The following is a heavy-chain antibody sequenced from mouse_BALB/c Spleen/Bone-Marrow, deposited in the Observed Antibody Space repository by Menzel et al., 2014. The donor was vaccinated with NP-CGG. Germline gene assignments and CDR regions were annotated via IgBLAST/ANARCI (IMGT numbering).Heavy chain of an antibody. CDR3: ARPPYYGNYVDY. Sequence: EVKLVESGPELVKPGASVKMSCKASGYTFTDYYMDWVKQSHGESFEWIGRVNPYNGGTSYNQKFKGKATLTVDKSSSTAYMELNSLTSEDSAVHYCARPPYYGNYVDYWGQGTTLTVSS. CDR1: GYTFTDYY. J-gene: IGHJ2*01. CDR2: VNPYNGGT. D-gene: IGHD2-10*01. V-gene: IGHV1-19*01.